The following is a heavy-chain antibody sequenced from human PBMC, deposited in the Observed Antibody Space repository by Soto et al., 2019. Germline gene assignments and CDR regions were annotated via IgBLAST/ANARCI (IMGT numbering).Heavy chain of an antibody. Sequence: QVQLVESGGGLVKPGGSLRLSCAASGFIFSDYYMTWIRQAPGKGPEWLSCSSNRDRSTYYADSVKDRFVVSKDNSKNLVYLQMNSLRAEDTAVYFCAIAWKIEKFGVISMSKGLDVWGQGTTVTVSS. CDR1: GFIFSDYY. D-gene: IGHD3-3*01. CDR2: SSNRDRST. V-gene: IGHV3-11*01. J-gene: IGHJ6*02. CDR3: AIAWKIEKFGVISMSKGLDV.